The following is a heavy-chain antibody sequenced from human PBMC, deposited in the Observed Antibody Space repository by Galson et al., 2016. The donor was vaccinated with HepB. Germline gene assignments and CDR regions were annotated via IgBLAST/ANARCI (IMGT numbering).Heavy chain of an antibody. V-gene: IGHV3-7*03. CDR3: ARDTHDYRRSNNYWGAFDI. Sequence: SLRLSCAASGLTLSDYWMAWVRQAPGKGLEWVADIKRDGSQKQYVESVKGRFTISRDNAEASVYLQMNSLRAEDTAIYYCARDTHDYRRSNNYWGAFDIWGQGTMVTVSS. D-gene: IGHD5-12*01. CDR1: GLTLSDYW. J-gene: IGHJ3*02. CDR2: IKRDGSQK.